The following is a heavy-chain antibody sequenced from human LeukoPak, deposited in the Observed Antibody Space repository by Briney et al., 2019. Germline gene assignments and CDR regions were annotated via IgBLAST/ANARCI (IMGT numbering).Heavy chain of an antibody. CDR3: TTFYHEYSPY. Sequence: KAGGSLRLSCAASGFSFMNAWMIWVRQAPGKGLEWVGRIKSNADGGTPDYAAPARGRFTISRDDSKNTLYLQMNSLKTEDTAVYYRTTFYHEYSPYWGRGTLVTVSS. V-gene: IGHV3-15*01. CDR1: GFSFMNAW. CDR2: IKSNADGGTP. J-gene: IGHJ4*02. D-gene: IGHD2/OR15-2a*01.